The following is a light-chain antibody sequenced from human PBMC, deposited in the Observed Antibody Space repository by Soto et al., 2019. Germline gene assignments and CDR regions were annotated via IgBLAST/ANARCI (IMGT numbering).Light chain of an antibody. Sequence: DIPMTQSPSTLSASVGDSVTITCRASQSISSWLAWFQQKPGKAPKLLIYKASSLKSGVPSRFSGSGSGTEFTLTISSLQPDDFATYYCQQYNTYWTFGQGTKVEIK. CDR2: KAS. J-gene: IGKJ1*01. CDR1: QSISSW. V-gene: IGKV1-5*03. CDR3: QQYNTYWT.